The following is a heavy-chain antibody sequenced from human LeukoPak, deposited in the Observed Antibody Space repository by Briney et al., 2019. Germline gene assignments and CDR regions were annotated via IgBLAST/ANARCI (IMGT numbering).Heavy chain of an antibody. CDR2: ISSSGSTI. D-gene: IGHD5-18*01. CDR3: AKRGYTYGGHFDY. CDR1: GFTFSDYY. J-gene: IGHJ4*02. Sequence: GGSLRLSCAASGFTFSDYYMSWIRQAPGKGLEWVSYISSSGSTIYYADSVKGRFTVSRDNSKNTLYVQMDSLRAEDTAVYYCAKRGYTYGGHFDYWGQGALVTVSS. V-gene: IGHV3-11*01.